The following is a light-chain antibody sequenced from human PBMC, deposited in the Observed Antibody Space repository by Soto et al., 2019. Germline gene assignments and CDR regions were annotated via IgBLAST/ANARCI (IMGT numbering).Light chain of an antibody. CDR3: QQRHMWPIT. Sequence: EIMMTQSPATLSVSPGERVTLSCRASQSVSSNLAWYQQKPGQAPRLLIYGASTRATGIPPRFSGSGSGTDFTLTISSLEPEDSAVYYCQQRHMWPITFGQGTRLEIK. CDR2: GAS. V-gene: IGKV3-15*01. CDR1: QSVSSN. J-gene: IGKJ5*01.